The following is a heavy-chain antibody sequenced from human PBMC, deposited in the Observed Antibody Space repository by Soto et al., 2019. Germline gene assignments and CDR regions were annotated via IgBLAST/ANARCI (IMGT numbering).Heavy chain of an antibody. D-gene: IGHD3-22*01. Sequence: PSETLSLTCTVSGGSISSGGYYWSWIRQHPGKGLEWIGYIYYSGSTYYNPSLKSRVTISVDTSKNQFSLKLSSVTAADTAVYYCARIPTYYYDSSGYYPESNYYGMDVWGQGTTVTVSS. CDR3: ARIPTYYYDSSGYYPESNYYGMDV. V-gene: IGHV4-31*03. CDR2: IYYSGST. CDR1: GGSISSGGYY. J-gene: IGHJ6*02.